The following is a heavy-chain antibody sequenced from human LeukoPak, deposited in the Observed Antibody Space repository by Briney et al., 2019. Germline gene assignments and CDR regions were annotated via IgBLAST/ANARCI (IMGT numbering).Heavy chain of an antibody. J-gene: IGHJ4*02. Sequence: SGGSLRLSCAASGFTFSSYGMHWVRQAPGKGLEWVAFIRYDGSNKYYADSVKGRFTISRDNSKNTLYLQMNSLRAEDTAVYYCAKEGDEMATIPVYWGQGTLVTVSS. V-gene: IGHV3-30*02. CDR1: GFTFSSYG. D-gene: IGHD5-24*01. CDR3: AKEGDEMATIPVY. CDR2: IRYDGSNK.